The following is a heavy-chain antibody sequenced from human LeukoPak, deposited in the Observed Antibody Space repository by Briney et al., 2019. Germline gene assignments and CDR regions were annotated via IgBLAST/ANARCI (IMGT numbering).Heavy chain of an antibody. V-gene: IGHV4-59*08. Sequence: SETLSLTCTVYSGSVTSDYWTWIRQPPGKGLEWIGYIFSYGNTEYSPSLKSRATISLDTSKNQFSLKLSSVTAADTAVYYCARDNYYDSSGYQRGGKNQTNSDAFDIWGQGTMVTVSS. CDR3: ARDNYYDSSGYQRGGKNQTNSDAFDI. CDR1: SGSVTSDY. D-gene: IGHD3-22*01. CDR2: IFSYGNT. J-gene: IGHJ3*02.